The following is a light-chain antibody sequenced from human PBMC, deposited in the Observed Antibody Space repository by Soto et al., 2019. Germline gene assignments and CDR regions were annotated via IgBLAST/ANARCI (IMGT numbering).Light chain of an antibody. V-gene: IGKV3-15*01. Sequence: EIVMTQSPATLSVSPGETATLSCRASQSVAFHLAWYQQKPGQGPRLLIYGAFTRATGIPARFSGSGSGTEFTLTISSLQSEDFAVYYCQKYKKWPPLTFGGGTKVEIK. CDR2: GAF. J-gene: IGKJ4*01. CDR1: QSVAFH. CDR3: QKYKKWPPLT.